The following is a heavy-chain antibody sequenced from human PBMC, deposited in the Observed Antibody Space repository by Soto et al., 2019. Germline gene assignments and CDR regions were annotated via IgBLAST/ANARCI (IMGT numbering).Heavy chain of an antibody. CDR2: IIPIFGTA. D-gene: IGHD3-3*01. J-gene: IGHJ6*02. V-gene: IGHV1-69*13. CDR3: ARGSTIFGVVIRLIDYYYYGMDV. Sequence: SVKVSCKASGGTFSSYAISWVRQAPGQGLEWMGGIIPIFGTANYAQKFQGRVTITADESTSTAYMELSSLRSEDTAVYYCARGSTIFGVVIRLIDYYYYGMDVWGQGTTVTV. CDR1: GGTFSSYA.